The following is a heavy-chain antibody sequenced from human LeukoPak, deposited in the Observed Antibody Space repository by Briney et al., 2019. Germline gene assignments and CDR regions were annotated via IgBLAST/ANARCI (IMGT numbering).Heavy chain of an antibody. CDR3: ARDKDYGGNLYAFDI. Sequence: SVKVSCKASGGTFSSYAISWVRQAPGQGPEWMGGIIPIFGTANYAQKFQGRVTITADKSTTTAYMELSSLRSEDTAVYYCARDKDYGGNLYAFDIWGQGTMVTVSS. D-gene: IGHD4-23*01. CDR2: IIPIFGTA. J-gene: IGHJ3*02. V-gene: IGHV1-69*06. CDR1: GGTFSSYA.